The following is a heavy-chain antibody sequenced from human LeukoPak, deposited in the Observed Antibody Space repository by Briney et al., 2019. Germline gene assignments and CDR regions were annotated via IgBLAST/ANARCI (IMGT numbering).Heavy chain of an antibody. J-gene: IGHJ4*02. Sequence: SETLSLTCAVYGGSFSGYYWSWIRQPPGKGLEWIGEINHSGSTNYNPSLKSRVTTSVDTSKNQFSLKLSSVTAADTAVYYCARGLGSGWSDYWGQGTLVTVSS. V-gene: IGHV4-34*01. CDR3: ARGLGSGWSDY. CDR2: INHSGST. CDR1: GGSFSGYY. D-gene: IGHD6-19*01.